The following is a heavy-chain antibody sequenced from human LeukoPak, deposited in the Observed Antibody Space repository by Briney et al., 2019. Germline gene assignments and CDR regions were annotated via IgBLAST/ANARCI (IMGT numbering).Heavy chain of an antibody. D-gene: IGHD6-13*01. Sequence: ASVKVSCKASGYTFTGYYMHWVRQAPGKGLEWMGGFDPENGKTVYAKKFQGRVTLTEDTSRDTGYVEVSSLRSEDTAVYYCGTKRWAAAGPIDFWGQGTLVTVSS. CDR3: GTKRWAAAGPIDF. CDR1: GYTFTGYY. CDR2: FDPENGKT. V-gene: IGHV1-24*01. J-gene: IGHJ4*02.